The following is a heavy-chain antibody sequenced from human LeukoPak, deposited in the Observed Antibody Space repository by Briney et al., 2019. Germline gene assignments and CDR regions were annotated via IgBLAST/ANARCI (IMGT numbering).Heavy chain of an antibody. CDR1: GXXXXIYX. V-gene: IGHV4-59*01. Sequence: SETLSLTXTVXGXXXXIYXWSWIRQPPGKGLEGIGYIYYTGSTTYNPSLKSRLTVSIDTSKNQFSLNLISLTAADTAVYYCARGRGDSRGTSFDSWGQGTLVTVSS. J-gene: IGHJ4*02. CDR3: ARGRGDSRGTSFDS. CDR2: IYYTGST. D-gene: IGHD3-22*01.